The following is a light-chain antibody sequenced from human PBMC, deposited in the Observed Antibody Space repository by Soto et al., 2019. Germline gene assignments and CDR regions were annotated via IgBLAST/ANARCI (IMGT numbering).Light chain of an antibody. J-gene: IGLJ2*01. Sequence: QPVLTQPPSASGTPGQRVTISCSGSSSNIGSNYVYWYHQLPGTAPKLLIYRSNQRPSGVPDRFSGSKSGTSASLAISGLRSEDEADYYCAAWDDSLSVHVVFGGGTKLTVL. CDR3: AAWDDSLSVHVV. V-gene: IGLV1-47*01. CDR2: RSN. CDR1: SSNIGSNY.